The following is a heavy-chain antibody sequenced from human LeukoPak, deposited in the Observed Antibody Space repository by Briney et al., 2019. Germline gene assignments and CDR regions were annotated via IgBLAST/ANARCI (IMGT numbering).Heavy chain of an antibody. D-gene: IGHD3-10*01. V-gene: IGHV2-5*01. Sequence: TLSLTCTVSGDSISTHYWSWIRQPPGKALEWLALIYWNDDERYIPPLKSRLTITKDTSKNQVVLTMTNMDPVDTATYYCTHRAGGPSRPHFHYWGQGILVTVSS. CDR2: IYWNDDE. CDR1: GDSISTHYW. J-gene: IGHJ4*02. CDR3: THRAGGPSRPHFHY.